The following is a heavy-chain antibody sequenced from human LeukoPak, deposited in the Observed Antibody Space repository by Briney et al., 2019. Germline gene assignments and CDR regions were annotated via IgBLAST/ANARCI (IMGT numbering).Heavy chain of an antibody. J-gene: IGHJ6*03. V-gene: IGHV3-23*01. CDR3: RGGGQLLSYYMDV. CDR1: GFTFSSYA. Sequence: PGGSLRPSCAASGFTFSSYAMSWVRQAPGKGLEWVSAISGSGGSTYYADSVKGRFPISRDNSKNTLYLQMNSLSAEATAVYSCRGGGQLLSYYMDVWGKGTTVTVSS. D-gene: IGHD2-2*01. CDR2: ISGSGGST.